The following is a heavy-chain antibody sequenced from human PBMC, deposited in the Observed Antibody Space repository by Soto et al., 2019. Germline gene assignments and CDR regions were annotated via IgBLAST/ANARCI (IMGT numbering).Heavy chain of an antibody. D-gene: IGHD2-21*02. CDR3: AKDLVVTARAENYYYYGMDV. V-gene: IGHV3-30*18. J-gene: IGHJ6*02. CDR1: GFTFSSYG. Sequence: ESGGGVVQPGRSLRLSCAASGFTFSSYGMHWVRQAPGKGLEWVAVISYDGSNKYYADSVKGRFTISRDNSKNTLYLQMNSLRAEDTAVYYCAKDLVVTARAENYYYYGMDVWGQGTTVTVSS. CDR2: ISYDGSNK.